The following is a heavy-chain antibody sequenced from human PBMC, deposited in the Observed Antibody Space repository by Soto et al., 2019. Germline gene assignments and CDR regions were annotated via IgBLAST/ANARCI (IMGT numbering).Heavy chain of an antibody. Sequence: EGSLRLSCAGSGFTLSEHYIDWVRQAPGKGLEWVGRSRDKPQGYSTAYAASVKGRFTTSRDESKNSAYLQMNSLKTEDTAVYYCVRATYFSDCSGYTRCLDYWGQGTLVTVSS. CDR1: GFTLSEHY. V-gene: IGHV3-72*01. D-gene: IGHD3-22*01. CDR2: SRDKPQGYST. J-gene: IGHJ4*02. CDR3: VRATYFSDCSGYTRCLDY.